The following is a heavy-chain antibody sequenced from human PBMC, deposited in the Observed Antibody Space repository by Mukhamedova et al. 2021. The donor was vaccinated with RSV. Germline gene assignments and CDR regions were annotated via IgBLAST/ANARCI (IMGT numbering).Heavy chain of an antibody. Sequence: DINWVRQATGQGLEWMGWMNPNSGNTGYAQKFQGRVTMTRNTSISTAYMELSSLRSEDTAVYYCANYDILTGYTTWGQGTLVTVSS. CDR3: ANYDILTGYTT. CDR2: MNPNSGNT. CDR1: D. D-gene: IGHD3-9*01. J-gene: IGHJ5*02. V-gene: IGHV1-8*01.